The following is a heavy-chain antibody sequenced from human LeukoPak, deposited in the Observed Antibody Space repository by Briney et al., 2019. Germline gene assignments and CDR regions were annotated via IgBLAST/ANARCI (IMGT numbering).Heavy chain of an antibody. V-gene: IGHV1-2*02. Sequence: GASVKVSCKASGYTFTGYYMHWVRQAPGQGLEWMGWVNPNSGGTNYAQKFQGRVTMTRDTSISTAYMELSRLRSDETAVYYCARDQSGITILEHWSQGTLVTVSS. J-gene: IGHJ1*01. CDR2: VNPNSGGT. D-gene: IGHD3-3*01. CDR1: GYTFTGYY. CDR3: ARDQSGITILEH.